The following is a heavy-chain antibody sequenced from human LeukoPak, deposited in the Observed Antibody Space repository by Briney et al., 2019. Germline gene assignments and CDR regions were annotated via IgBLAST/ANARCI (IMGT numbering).Heavy chain of an antibody. J-gene: IGHJ4*02. Sequence: ASVKVSCKASGYTFTGYYMHWVRQAPRQGLEWMGWINPNSGGTNYAQKFQGRVTTTRDTSISTAYMELSRLRSDDTAVYYCARPRLGGDGSYLPYYWGQGTLVTVSS. CDR2: INPNSGGT. V-gene: IGHV1-2*02. CDR3: ARPRLGGDGSYLPYY. CDR1: GYTFTGYY. D-gene: IGHD1-26*01.